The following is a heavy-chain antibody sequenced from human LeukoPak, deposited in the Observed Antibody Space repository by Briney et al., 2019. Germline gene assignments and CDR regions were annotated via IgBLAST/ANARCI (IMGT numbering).Heavy chain of an antibody. CDR3: ARILRGLDAFDI. CDR2: ISAYNGNT. J-gene: IGHJ3*02. D-gene: IGHD3-10*01. V-gene: IGHV1-18*01. Sequence: ASVKVSCKASGYTLTSYGISWVRQAPGQGLEWMRWISAYNGNTNYAQKLQGRVTMTTDTSTSTAYMELRSLRSDDTAVYYCARILRGLDAFDIWGQGTMVTVSS. CDR1: GYTLTSYG.